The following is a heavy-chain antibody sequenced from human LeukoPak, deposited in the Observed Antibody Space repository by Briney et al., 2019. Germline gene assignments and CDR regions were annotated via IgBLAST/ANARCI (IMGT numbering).Heavy chain of an antibody. CDR1: GYTFTSYD. V-gene: IGHV1-8*01. CDR2: MNPNSGNT. D-gene: IGHD6-6*01. CDR3: ARSDSGSSFLHYYYYYGMDV. J-gene: IGHJ6*02. Sequence: GASVKVSCKASGYTFTSYDTNWVRQATGQGLEWMGWMNPNSGNTGYAQKFQGRVTMTRNTSISTAYMELSSLRSEDTAVYYCARSDSGSSFLHYYYYYGMDVWGQGTTVTVSS.